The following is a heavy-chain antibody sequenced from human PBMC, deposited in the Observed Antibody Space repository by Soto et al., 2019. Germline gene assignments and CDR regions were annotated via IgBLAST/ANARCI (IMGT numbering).Heavy chain of an antibody. D-gene: IGHD5-12*01. CDR2: INHSGST. CDR1: GGSFSGYY. Sequence: QVQLQQWGAGLLKPSETLSLTCAVYGGSFSGYYWSWIRQPPGKGLEWIGEINHSGSTNYNPSLKXRXTXFVDTSKNQFHLKLSSVTAADTAVYYCARGMATIRYWGQGTLVTVSS. CDR3: ARGMATIRY. J-gene: IGHJ4*02. V-gene: IGHV4-34*01.